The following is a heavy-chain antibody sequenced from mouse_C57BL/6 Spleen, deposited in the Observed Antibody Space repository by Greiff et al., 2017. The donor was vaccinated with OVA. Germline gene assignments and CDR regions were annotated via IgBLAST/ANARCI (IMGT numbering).Heavy chain of an antibody. V-gene: IGHV1-52*01. Sequence: VQLQQPGAELVRPGSSVKLSCKASGYTFTSYWMHWVKQRPIQGLEWIGNIDPSDSETHYNQKFKDKATLTVDNSSSTAYMQLSSLTSEDSAVYYCARSRYYGSSPYYFDYWGQGTTLTVSS. J-gene: IGHJ2*01. CDR1: GYTFTSYW. CDR2: IDPSDSET. D-gene: IGHD1-1*01. CDR3: ARSRYYGSSPYYFDY.